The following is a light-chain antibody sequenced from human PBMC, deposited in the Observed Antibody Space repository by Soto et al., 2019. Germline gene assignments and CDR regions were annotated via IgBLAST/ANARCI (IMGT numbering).Light chain of an antibody. V-gene: IGLV1-40*01. J-gene: IGLJ1*01. CDR2: GNK. CDR3: QSFDAGVSGYV. CDR1: GLNIGAGYD. Sequence: QSVLTQPPSVSGALGQRVTISCTGSGLNIGAGYDVHWYQQLPGTAPKVVIYGNKIRPSGVPDRFSGSKSGTSASLAITGLQAEDEAEYYCQSFDAGVSGYVFRPGTKVTVL.